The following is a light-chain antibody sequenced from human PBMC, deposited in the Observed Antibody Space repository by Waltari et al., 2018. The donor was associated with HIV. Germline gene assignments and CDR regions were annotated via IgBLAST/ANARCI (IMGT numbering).Light chain of an antibody. Sequence: QSVLTQPPSASGAPGQRVTMSCSGSSSNIGGNYVYWYQHLPGSAPKRLISRNNNLPAGVLDLSSCSKSCTAAPLASSGRRPEEEADYYCAAWEDSLSGVLFGGGTKLTVL. CDR2: RNN. CDR3: AAWEDSLSGVL. J-gene: IGLJ3*02. V-gene: IGLV1-47*01. CDR1: SSNIGGNY.